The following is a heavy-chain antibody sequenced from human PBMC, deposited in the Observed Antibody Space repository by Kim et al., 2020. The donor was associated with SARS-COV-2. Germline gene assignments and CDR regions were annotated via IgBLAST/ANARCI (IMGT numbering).Heavy chain of an antibody. D-gene: IGHD3-10*01. V-gene: IGHV3-21*01. J-gene: IGHJ5*02. CDR3: ARDLGSGSYIWT. Sequence: YADSVKGRFTISRDNAKNSLYLQMNSLRAEDTAVYYCARDLGSGSYIWTWGQGTLVTVSS.